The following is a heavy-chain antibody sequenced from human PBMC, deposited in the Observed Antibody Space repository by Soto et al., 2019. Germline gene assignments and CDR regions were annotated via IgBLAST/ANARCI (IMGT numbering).Heavy chain of an antibody. V-gene: IGHV4-31*03. CDR1: GGSISSGGYY. Sequence: SETLSLTCTVSGGSISSGGYYWSWIRQHPGKGLEWIGYIYYSGSTYYNPSLKSRVTISVDTSKNQFSLKLSSGTAAHTAVYYCAREVSSIGMDVCGQGTTVTVSS. CDR2: IYYSGST. J-gene: IGHJ6*02. CDR3: AREVSSIGMDV. D-gene: IGHD6-6*01.